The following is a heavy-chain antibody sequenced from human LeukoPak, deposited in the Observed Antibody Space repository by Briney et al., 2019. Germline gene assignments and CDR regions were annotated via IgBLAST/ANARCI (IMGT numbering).Heavy chain of an antibody. CDR3: AKATIFGVVIGDAFDI. J-gene: IGHJ3*02. V-gene: IGHV3-9*03. Sequence: GGSLRLSCAASGFTFDDYAMHWVRQAPGKGLEWVSGISWNSGSIGYADSVKGRFTISRDNAKNSLYLQMNSLRAEDMALYYCAKATIFGVVIGDAFDIWGQGTMVTVSS. CDR2: ISWNSGSI. CDR1: GFTFDDYA. D-gene: IGHD3-3*01.